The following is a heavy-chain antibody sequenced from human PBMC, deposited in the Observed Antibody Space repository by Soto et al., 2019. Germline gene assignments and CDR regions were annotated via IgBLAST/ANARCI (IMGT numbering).Heavy chain of an antibody. CDR1: GFTFSSYW. J-gene: IGHJ6*02. V-gene: IGHV3-74*01. Sequence: GGSLRLSCAASGFTFSSYWMHWVRQAPGKGLVWVSRINSDGSSTSYADSAKGRFTISRDNAKNTLYLQMNSLRAEDTAVYYCARAKTYYYDSSGYQDAYYYYYGMDVWGQGTTVTVSS. CDR2: INSDGSST. CDR3: ARAKTYYYDSSGYQDAYYYYYGMDV. D-gene: IGHD3-22*01.